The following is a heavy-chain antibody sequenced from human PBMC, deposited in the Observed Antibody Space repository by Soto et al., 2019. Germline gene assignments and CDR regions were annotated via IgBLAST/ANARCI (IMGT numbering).Heavy chain of an antibody. CDR3: ARGSGDYVHYYYYGMDV. Sequence: SMKVSCKASGGTFSSYAIIWVRQAPGQGLEWMGGIIPIFGTANYAQKFQGRVTITADESTSTAYMELSSLRSEDTAVYYCARGSGDYVHYYYYGMDVWGQGTTVTVSS. D-gene: IGHD4-17*01. CDR1: GGTFSSYA. V-gene: IGHV1-69*13. CDR2: IIPIFGTA. J-gene: IGHJ6*02.